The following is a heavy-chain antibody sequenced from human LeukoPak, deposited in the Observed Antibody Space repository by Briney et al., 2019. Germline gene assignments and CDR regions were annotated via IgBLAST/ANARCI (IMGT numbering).Heavy chain of an antibody. J-gene: IGHJ6*02. CDR1: GFTFSNYW. D-gene: IGHD1-26*01. Sequence: PGGSLRLSCAASGFTFSNYWMHWVRQAPGKGLEWVAVIWYDGSNKYYADSVKGRFTISRDNSKNTLYLQMNSLRAEDTAVYYCARDLDGSYSDYYYGMDVWGQGTTVTVSS. CDR2: IWYDGSNK. CDR3: ARDLDGSYSDYYYGMDV. V-gene: IGHV3-33*08.